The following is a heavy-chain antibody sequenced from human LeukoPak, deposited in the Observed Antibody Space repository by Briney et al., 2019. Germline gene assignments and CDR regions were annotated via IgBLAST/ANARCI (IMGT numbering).Heavy chain of an antibody. CDR1: LGSISRYY. CDR2: IYYSAST. Sequence: SETLSLTRALSLGSISRYYWSSIRQPPGQRLDWIGYIYYSASTNHYPTLKSRVTISVDTSKNQFSLKLSSVTAADTALYYCARVLGHIDYWGQGTLVTVSS. CDR3: ARVLGHIDY. D-gene: IGHD7-27*01. V-gene: IGHV4-59*12. J-gene: IGHJ4*02.